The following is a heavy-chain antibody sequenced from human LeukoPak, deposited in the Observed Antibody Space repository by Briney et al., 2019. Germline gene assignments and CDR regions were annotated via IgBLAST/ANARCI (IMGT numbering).Heavy chain of an antibody. J-gene: IGHJ4*02. V-gene: IGHV3-66*01. CDR1: GFTVSSNY. CDR2: IYSGGSA. Sequence: GGSLRLSCAASGFTVSSNYMSWVRQAPGKGLEWVSVIYSGGSAYYADTVKGRFTISRDNSKNTLYLQMNSLRAEDTAVYYCARGGPAAGRFDYWGQGTLVTVSS. CDR3: ARGGPAAGRFDY. D-gene: IGHD6-13*01.